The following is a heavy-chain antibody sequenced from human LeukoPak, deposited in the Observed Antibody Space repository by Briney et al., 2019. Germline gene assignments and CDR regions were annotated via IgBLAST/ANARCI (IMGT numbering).Heavy chain of an antibody. V-gene: IGHV4-39*01. Sequence: SETLSLTCTVSGGFISRSSYDWGWIRQPPGKGLEGMGSIYYSGRTYYNPCLKSRVTIAVDTCKNQLSLELCSVTSADTSVCHCATHVGLIVLMVYDMGGYFDYWGQGTLVTASS. CDR3: ATHVGLIVLMVYDMGGYFDY. CDR2: IYYSGRT. D-gene: IGHD2-8*01. J-gene: IGHJ4*02. CDR1: GGFISRSSYD.